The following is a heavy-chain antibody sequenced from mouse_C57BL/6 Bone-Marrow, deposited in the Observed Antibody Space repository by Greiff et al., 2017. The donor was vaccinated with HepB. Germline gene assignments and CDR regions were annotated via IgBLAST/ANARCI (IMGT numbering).Heavy chain of an antibody. Sequence: EVQRVESGTVLARPGASVKMSCKTSGYTFTSYWMHWVKQRPGQGLEWIGAIYPGNSDTSYNQKFKGKAKLTAVPSASTAYMELSSLTTEDSAVYYCTRRDGNYSYFDVWGTGTAVTVSS. V-gene: IGHV1-5*01. D-gene: IGHD2-1*01. CDR3: TRRDGNYSYFDV. CDR2: IYPGNSDT. J-gene: IGHJ1*03. CDR1: GYTFTSYW.